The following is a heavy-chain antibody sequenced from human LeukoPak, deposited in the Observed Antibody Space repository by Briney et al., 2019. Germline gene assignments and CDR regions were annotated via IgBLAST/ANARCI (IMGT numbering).Heavy chain of an antibody. J-gene: IGHJ6*03. Sequence: GGSLRLSCAASGFIFRNFGMTWVRQVPGKGLEWVSTISDSGVTTHYADSVKGRFTISRDNSKSTLYLQMSSLRAVDTAIYYCARVHKDWELRGEDYYFYMDVWGKGTMVTVSS. CDR1: GFIFRNFG. D-gene: IGHD1-26*01. CDR3: ARVHKDWELRGEDYYFYMDV. V-gene: IGHV3-23*01. CDR2: ISDSGVTT.